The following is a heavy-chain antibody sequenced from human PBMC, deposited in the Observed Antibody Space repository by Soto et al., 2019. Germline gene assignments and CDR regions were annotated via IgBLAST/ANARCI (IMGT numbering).Heavy chain of an antibody. CDR1: GFTFSSYG. D-gene: IGHD2-21*02. CDR3: ARDSQAYCGGDCYTDFDY. Sequence: HPGGSLRLSCAASGFTFSSYGMHWVRQAPGKGLEWVAVIWYDGSNKYYADSVKGRFTISRDNSKNTLYLQMNSLRAEDTAVYYCARDSQAYCGGDCYTDFDYWGQGTLVTVSS. J-gene: IGHJ4*02. V-gene: IGHV3-33*01. CDR2: IWYDGSNK.